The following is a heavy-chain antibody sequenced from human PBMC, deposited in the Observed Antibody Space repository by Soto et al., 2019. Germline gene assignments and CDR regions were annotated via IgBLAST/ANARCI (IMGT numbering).Heavy chain of an antibody. CDR1: GYTFTSFD. CDR2: MNPNSCNT. J-gene: IGHJ5*02. V-gene: IGHV1-8*01. D-gene: IGHD3-10*01. Sequence: QVQLVQSGAEVKKPGASVKVSCKASGYTFTSFDINWVRQATGQGLEWVGWMNPNSCNTGYAQKFQGRVTMTRNTSISTAYMELSSLRSEDTAVYHCARGPIYGSGSYLSDPWGQGTLVTVSS. CDR3: ARGPIYGSGSYLSDP.